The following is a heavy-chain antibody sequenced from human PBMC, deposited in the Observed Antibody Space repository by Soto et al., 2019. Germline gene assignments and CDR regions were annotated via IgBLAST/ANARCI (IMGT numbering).Heavy chain of an antibody. Sequence: DSVKVSCKAYGYTFTSYAMPWVRQAPGQRLEWMGWINAGNGNTKYSQKFQGRVTITRDTSASTAYMELSSLRSEDTAVYYCARDRKRTPDAFDIWGQGTMVTV. CDR2: INAGNGNT. CDR1: GYTFTSYA. V-gene: IGHV1-3*01. CDR3: ARDRKRTPDAFDI. J-gene: IGHJ3*02. D-gene: IGHD2-2*01.